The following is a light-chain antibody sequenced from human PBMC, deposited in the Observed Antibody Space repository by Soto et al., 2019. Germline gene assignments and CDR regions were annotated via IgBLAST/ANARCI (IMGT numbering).Light chain of an antibody. CDR2: EVS. J-gene: IGLJ3*02. V-gene: IGLV2-8*01. CDR1: SSDIGGYNF. Sequence: QSVLTQPPSASGSPGQSVTISCTGTSSDIGGYNFVSWYQQHPGKAPKLMIYEVSKRPSGVPDRFSGSKSGNTASLTVSGLQGEDEAAYYCSSHAGNNNGGVFGGGTKVTVL. CDR3: SSHAGNNNGGV.